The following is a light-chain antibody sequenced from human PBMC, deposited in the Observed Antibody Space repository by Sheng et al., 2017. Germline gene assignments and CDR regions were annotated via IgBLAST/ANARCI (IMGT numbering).Light chain of an antibody. Sequence: DIQLTQSPSTLSAFVGDRVTITCRASHGISIWLAWFQQKPGKAPKLLIYEASNLETGVPSRFSGXGSGTEXTLTINSLQPEDFATYYCQQYTNYPWTFGQGTKV. CDR2: EAS. V-gene: IGKV1-5*03. J-gene: IGKJ1*01. CDR3: QQYTNYPWT. CDR1: HGISIW.